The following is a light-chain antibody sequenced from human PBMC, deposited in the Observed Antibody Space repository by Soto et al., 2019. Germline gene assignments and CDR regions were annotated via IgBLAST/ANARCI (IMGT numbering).Light chain of an antibody. Sequence: QSALTQPRSVSGSPGQSVTISCTGTSSDVGAYNYVSWYQQHPGKAPKVMIYDVNKRPSGVPDRFSGSKSDNTASLTISVLQAEDEADYYCCAYAGSYSLVFGGGTKLTVL. J-gene: IGLJ2*01. CDR3: CAYAGSYSLV. CDR2: DVN. V-gene: IGLV2-11*01. CDR1: SSDVGAYNY.